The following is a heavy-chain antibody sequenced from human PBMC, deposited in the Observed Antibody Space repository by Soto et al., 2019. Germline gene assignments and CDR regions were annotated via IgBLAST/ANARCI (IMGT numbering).Heavy chain of an antibody. CDR3: ARFHRNEAFDI. J-gene: IGHJ3*02. D-gene: IGHD1-1*01. CDR1: GGSISPYY. Sequence: SETLSLTCTVSGGSISPYYWSWIRQPPGKGLEWIGYIYHEGSTNYRPSLKSRVTISLDTSKNQFSLRLRSVTAADTAVYYRARFHRNEAFDIWGQGTMVTVSS. CDR2: IYHEGST. V-gene: IGHV4-4*09.